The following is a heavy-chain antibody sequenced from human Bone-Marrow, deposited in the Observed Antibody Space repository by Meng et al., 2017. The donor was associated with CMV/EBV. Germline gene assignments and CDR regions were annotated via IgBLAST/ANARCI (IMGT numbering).Heavy chain of an antibody. CDR1: GYSFTSYW. V-gene: IGHV5-51*01. CDR3: ARQKVVPAAPDY. D-gene: IGHD2-2*01. CDR2: IYPGDSDT. Sequence: SVKVSCKGSGYSFTSYWIGWVRQMPGKGLEWMGIIYPGDSDTRYSPSFQGQVTISADKSISTAYLQWSSLKASDTAMYYCARQKVVPAAPDYWGQGTLVTVSS. J-gene: IGHJ4*02.